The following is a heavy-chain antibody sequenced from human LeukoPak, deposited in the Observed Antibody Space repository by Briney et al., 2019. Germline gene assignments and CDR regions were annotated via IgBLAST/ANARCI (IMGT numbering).Heavy chain of an antibody. D-gene: IGHD3-16*01. J-gene: IGHJ4*02. CDR1: GDSVSSNSAA. CDR2: TYYRSKWYR. Sequence: SQTLSLTCAISGDSVSSNSAAWNWIRQSPSRGLEWLGRTYYRSKWYREYAVSVKSRTTINPDTSKNQFSLQLNSVTPDDTAVYYCTRTGGVDYWGQGTLVTVSS. CDR3: TRTGGVDY. V-gene: IGHV6-1*01.